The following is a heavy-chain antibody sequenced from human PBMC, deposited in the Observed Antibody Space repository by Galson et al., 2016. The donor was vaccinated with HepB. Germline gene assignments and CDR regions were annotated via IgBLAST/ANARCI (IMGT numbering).Heavy chain of an antibody. CDR3: ARHFSGSY. CDR1: GFTFSNYD. D-gene: IGHD3-22*01. Sequence: SLRPSCAASGFTFSNYDTSWVRQAPGRGLEWVSGISGSGASTTYADSVKGRFTIYRDNSKNALHLQMNSLRAEDTAMYFCARHFSGSYLGQGTLVTVSS. CDR2: ISGSGAST. V-gene: IGHV3-23*01. J-gene: IGHJ4*02.